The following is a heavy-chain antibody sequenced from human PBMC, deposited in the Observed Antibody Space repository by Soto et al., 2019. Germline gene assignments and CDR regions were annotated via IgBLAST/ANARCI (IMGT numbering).Heavy chain of an antibody. J-gene: IGHJ5*02. CDR2: IKQDGSEK. Sequence: GGSLRLSCAASGFTFSSYWMSWVRQAPGKGLEWVANIKQDGSEKYYVDSVKGRFTISGDNAKNSLYLQMNSLRAEDTAVYYCARDRIWFGELSWFDPWGQGTLVTVSS. V-gene: IGHV3-7*03. CDR3: ARDRIWFGELSWFDP. CDR1: GFTFSSYW. D-gene: IGHD3-10*01.